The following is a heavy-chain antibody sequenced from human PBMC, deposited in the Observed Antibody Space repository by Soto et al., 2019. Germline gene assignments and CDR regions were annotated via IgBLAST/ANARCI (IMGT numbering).Heavy chain of an antibody. J-gene: IGHJ5*02. CDR2: IFSNDEK. D-gene: IGHD3-3*01. CDR3: ARTITIFGVVISNWFDP. CDR1: GFSLSNARMG. Sequence: SGPTLVNPTETLTLTCTVSGFSLSNARMGVSWIRRPPGKALEWLAHIFSNDEKSYSTFLKSRLTISKDTSKSQVVLTMTNMDPVDTATYYCARTITIFGVVISNWFDPWGQGTLVTVSS. V-gene: IGHV2-26*01.